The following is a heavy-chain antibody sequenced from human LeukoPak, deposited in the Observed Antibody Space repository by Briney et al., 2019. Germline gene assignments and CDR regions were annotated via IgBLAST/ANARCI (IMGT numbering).Heavy chain of an antibody. D-gene: IGHD3-22*01. J-gene: IGHJ4*02. CDR1: GYTFTSYG. V-gene: IGHV1-18*01. Sequence: ASVKVSRKASGYTFTSYGISWVRQAPGQGLEWMGWISAYNGNTNYAQKLQGRVTMTTDTSTSTAYMELRSLRSDDTAVYYCARLPSQWLLPYYFDYWGQGTLVTVSS. CDR2: ISAYNGNT. CDR3: ARLPSQWLLPYYFDY.